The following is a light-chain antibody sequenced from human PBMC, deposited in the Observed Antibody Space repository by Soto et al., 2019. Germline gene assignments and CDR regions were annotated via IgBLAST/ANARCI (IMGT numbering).Light chain of an antibody. CDR2: EVT. J-gene: IGLJ3*02. Sequence: QSALTQPASVSGSPGQSITISCTGTSSDIGSYNYVSWYQHYPGKAPRLLIYEVTNRPSGVSNRFSGSKSGTTASLTISGLQAEDDADYYCRSYRSTRTGVFGGGTQLTVL. CDR1: SSDIGSYNY. V-gene: IGLV2-14*01. CDR3: RSYRSTRTGV.